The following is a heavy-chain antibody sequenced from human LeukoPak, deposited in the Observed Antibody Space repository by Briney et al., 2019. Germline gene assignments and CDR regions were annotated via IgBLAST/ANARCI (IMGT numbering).Heavy chain of an antibody. D-gene: IGHD1-7*01. V-gene: IGHV3-53*01. CDR2: IYSGGST. CDR1: GFTVGSNY. J-gene: IGHJ4*02. CDR3: ARDLGNWNYASDY. Sequence: GGSLRLSCAASGFTVGSNYMSWVRQAPGKGLEWVSVIYSGGSTYYADSVKGRFTISRDNSKNTLYLQMNSLRAEDTAVYYCARDLGNWNYASDYWGQGTLVTVSS.